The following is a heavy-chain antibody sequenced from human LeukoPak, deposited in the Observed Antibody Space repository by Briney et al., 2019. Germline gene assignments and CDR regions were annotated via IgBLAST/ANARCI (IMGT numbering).Heavy chain of an antibody. Sequence: GGSLRLSCAASGFTFSSYAMSWVRQAPGKGLEWVSDISRSGGSTYYADSVKGRFTISRDNSKNTLYLQMNSLRAEDTAVYYCAKDPLLWFGEGGTFDYWGQGTLVTVSS. CDR1: GFTFSSYA. D-gene: IGHD3-10*01. J-gene: IGHJ4*02. CDR3: AKDPLLWFGEGGTFDY. CDR2: ISRSGGST. V-gene: IGHV3-23*01.